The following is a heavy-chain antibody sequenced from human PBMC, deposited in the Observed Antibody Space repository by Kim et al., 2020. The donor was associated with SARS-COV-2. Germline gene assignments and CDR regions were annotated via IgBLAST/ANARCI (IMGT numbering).Heavy chain of an antibody. Sequence: SETLSLTCAVYGGSFSGYYWSWIRQPPGKGLEWIGEINHSGSTNYNPSLKSRVTISVDTSKNQFSLKLSSVTAADTAVYYCAGGFSAGAADYWGQGTLVTVSS. V-gene: IGHV4-34*01. J-gene: IGHJ4*02. CDR1: GGSFSGYY. D-gene: IGHD1-26*01. CDR2: INHSGST. CDR3: AGGFSAGAADY.